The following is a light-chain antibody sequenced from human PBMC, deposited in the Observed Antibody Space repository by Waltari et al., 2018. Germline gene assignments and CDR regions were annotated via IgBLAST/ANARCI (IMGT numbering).Light chain of an antibody. Sequence: DIQLTQSPSSLSASVGDRVTMTCRASQRISGYLHWYQKKPGKTPKLLIYAATRLESGVPSRFSGSESGTDFTLTITSLHPEDYATYYCQQSYSVPWTFGQGTQVEVK. V-gene: IGKV1-39*01. CDR1: QRISGY. CDR2: AAT. J-gene: IGKJ1*01. CDR3: QQSYSVPWT.